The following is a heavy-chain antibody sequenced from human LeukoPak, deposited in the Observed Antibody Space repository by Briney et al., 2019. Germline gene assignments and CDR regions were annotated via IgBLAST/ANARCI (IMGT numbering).Heavy chain of an antibody. V-gene: IGHV3-74*01. CDR1: GFTFSSHW. CDR3: ARAPSEIGGYYPEYFRH. CDR2: IKSDGST. Sequence: GGSLRLSRAASGFTFSSHWMHSVRQAPGKGLVRVSRIKSDGSTNYADSATGRFTISRDNAKNTVSLQMNSQRAEDTGVYYCARAPSEIGGYYPEYFRHWGQGTLVTVSS. J-gene: IGHJ1*01. D-gene: IGHD3-22*01.